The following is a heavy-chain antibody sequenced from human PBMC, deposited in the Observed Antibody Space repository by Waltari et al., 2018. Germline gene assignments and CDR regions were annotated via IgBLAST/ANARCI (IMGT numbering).Heavy chain of an antibody. D-gene: IGHD1-26*01. J-gene: IGHJ6*02. CDR3: AAEKWERQGGYYYFGMDV. Sequence: QVQLVQSGAEVKKPGASVKVSCKASGDTFTNSDLNLVRQAPGQGLEGMGWMNPKSGNIGYAQKFLGRVTTTMDISINTAYMELSRLTSEDTAVYYCAAEKWERQGGYYYFGMDVWGQGTTVTVSS. CDR2: MNPKSGNI. CDR1: GDTFTNSD. V-gene: IGHV1-8*02.